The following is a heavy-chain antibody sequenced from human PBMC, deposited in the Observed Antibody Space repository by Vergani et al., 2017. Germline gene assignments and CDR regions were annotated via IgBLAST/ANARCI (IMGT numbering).Heavy chain of an antibody. CDR3: ARSGSSIVVVPAASH. D-gene: IGHD2-2*01. Sequence: EVQLVETGGGLIQPGGSLRLSCAASGFTVSSNYMSWVRQAPGKGLEWVSVIYSGGSTYYADSVKGRFTISRDNSKNTLYLQMNSLRAEDTAVYYCARSGSSIVVVPAASHWGQGTLVTVSS. CDR1: GFTVSSNY. V-gene: IGHV3-53*02. CDR2: IYSGGST. J-gene: IGHJ4*02.